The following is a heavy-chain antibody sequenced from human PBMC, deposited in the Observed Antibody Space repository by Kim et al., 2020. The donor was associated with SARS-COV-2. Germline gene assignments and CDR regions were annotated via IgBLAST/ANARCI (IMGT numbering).Heavy chain of an antibody. Sequence: GGSLRLSCAASGFTFSSYGMHWVRQAPGKGLEWVAVISYDGSNKYYADSVKGRFTISRDNSKNTLYLQMNSLRAEDTAVYYCAKDNSRGTYYDSSGYAESLKHYYFDYWGQGTLVTVSS. CDR2: ISYDGSNK. D-gene: IGHD3-22*01. CDR1: GFTFSSYG. V-gene: IGHV3-30*18. CDR3: AKDNSRGTYYDSSGYAESLKHYYFDY. J-gene: IGHJ4*02.